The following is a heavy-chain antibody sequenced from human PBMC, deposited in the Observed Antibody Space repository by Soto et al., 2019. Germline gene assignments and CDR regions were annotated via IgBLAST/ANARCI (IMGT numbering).Heavy chain of an antibody. CDR2: ISYDGSNK. Sequence: GEGLEWVAVISYDGSNKYYADSVKGRFTISRDNSKNTLYLQMTSLRAEDTAVYYCARAIAAPPPHYYCGMDVWGHGTTVTVS. J-gene: IGHJ6*02. V-gene: IGHV3-30-3*01. D-gene: IGHD6-6*01. CDR3: ARAIAAPPPHYYCGMDV.